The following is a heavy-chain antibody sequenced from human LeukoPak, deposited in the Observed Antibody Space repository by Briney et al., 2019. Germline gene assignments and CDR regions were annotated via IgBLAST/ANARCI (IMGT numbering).Heavy chain of an antibody. Sequence: GGSLRLSCAASGFTFSSYWMHWVRQVAGKGLVWVSRINTYGSSTSYADSVKGRFTISRDNAKNTLYPQMNSVRAEDTAVYYCARDNAVTLDYWGQGTLVTVSS. CDR2: INTYGSST. D-gene: IGHD6-19*01. CDR3: ARDNAVTLDY. CDR1: GFTFSSYW. J-gene: IGHJ4*02. V-gene: IGHV3-74*01.